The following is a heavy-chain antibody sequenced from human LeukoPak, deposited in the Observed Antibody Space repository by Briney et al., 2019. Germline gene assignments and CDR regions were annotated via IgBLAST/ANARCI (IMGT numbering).Heavy chain of an antibody. CDR2: IYYSGNT. J-gene: IGHJ3*02. CDR3: ARYSGSYYAFDI. Sequence: SETLSLTCTVSGGAISDSNYYWGWIRQPPGEGLEWIGNIYYSGNTFYNPSLKSRVTISVDTSKNQFSLKLSSVTAADTSLYYCARYSGSYYAFDIWGQGTMVTVSS. CDR1: GGAISDSNYY. D-gene: IGHD1-26*01. V-gene: IGHV4-39*01.